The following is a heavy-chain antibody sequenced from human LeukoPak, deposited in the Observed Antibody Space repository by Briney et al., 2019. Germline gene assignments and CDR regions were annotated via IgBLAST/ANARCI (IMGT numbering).Heavy chain of an antibody. D-gene: IGHD6-13*01. J-gene: IGHJ5*02. CDR3: ARVWQQDRYNWFDP. CDR2: INPNSGGT. V-gene: IGHV1-2*02. Sequence: GASVKVSCKASGYTFTGYYMHWVRQAPGQGLEWMGWINPNSGGTNYAQKFQGRVTMTRDTSISTAYMELSRLRSDDTAVYYCARVWQQDRYNWFDPWGQGTLVTVSS. CDR1: GYTFTGYY.